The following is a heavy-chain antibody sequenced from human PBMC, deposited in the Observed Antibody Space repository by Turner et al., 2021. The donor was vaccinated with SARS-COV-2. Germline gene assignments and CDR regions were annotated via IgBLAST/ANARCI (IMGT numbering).Heavy chain of an antibody. Sequence: QVQLVQSGAEVKKPGSSVQVSCQASGGIFSSYAISWVRQAPGQGLEWMGGIIPIFGTANYAQKFQGRVTITAVESTSTAYMELSSLRSEDTAVYYCARGEVGYCSGGRCYSVSYWGQGTLVTVSS. V-gene: IGHV1-69*01. CDR1: GGIFSSYA. J-gene: IGHJ4*02. CDR2: IIPIFGTA. D-gene: IGHD2-15*01. CDR3: ARGEVGYCSGGRCYSVSY.